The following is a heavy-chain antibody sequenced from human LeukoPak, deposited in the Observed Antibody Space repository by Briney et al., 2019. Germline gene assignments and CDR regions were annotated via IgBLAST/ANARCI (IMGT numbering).Heavy chain of an antibody. J-gene: IGHJ3*01. CDR1: GVTVSSTY. CDR2: IYGRSST. CDR3: ARASKVEAFDV. D-gene: IGHD2-15*01. V-gene: IGHV3-66*01. Sequence: GGSLRLSCAASGVTVSSTYMSWVRQAPGKGLEWVSVIYGRSSTYNADSVKGRFTISRDNSKNTLFLQMNSLRAEDTAVYYCARASKVEAFDVWGQGTMVTVSS.